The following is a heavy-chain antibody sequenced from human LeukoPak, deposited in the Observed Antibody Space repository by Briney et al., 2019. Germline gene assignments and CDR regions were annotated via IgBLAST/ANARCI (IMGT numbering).Heavy chain of an antibody. CDR3: AKDSGYDWGSDY. CDR2: IRYDGSYT. D-gene: IGHD5-12*01. Sequence: GGSLRLSCEASGFTFSSYDMHWVRQAPGKGLEWVAFIRYDGSYTYYADSVKGRFTISRDNSENTLYLQMNSLRAKDTAVYYCAKDSGYDWGSDYWGQGTLVTVSS. J-gene: IGHJ4*02. CDR1: GFTFSSYD. V-gene: IGHV3-30*02.